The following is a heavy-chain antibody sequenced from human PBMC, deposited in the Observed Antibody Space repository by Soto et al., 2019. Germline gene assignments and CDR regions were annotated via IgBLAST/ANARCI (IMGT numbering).Heavy chain of an antibody. J-gene: IGHJ4*02. CDR1: GYTFTSYG. CDR3: ARDLALFIAAAGPQGDY. Sequence: QVQLVQSGAEVKKPGASVKVSCKASGYTFTSYGISWVRQAPGQGLEWMGWISAYNGNTNYAQKLQGRVTMPTDTSTSTAYMELRSLISYDTAVYYCARDLALFIAAAGPQGDYWGQGTLVTVSS. V-gene: IGHV1-18*01. D-gene: IGHD6-13*01. CDR2: ISAYNGNT.